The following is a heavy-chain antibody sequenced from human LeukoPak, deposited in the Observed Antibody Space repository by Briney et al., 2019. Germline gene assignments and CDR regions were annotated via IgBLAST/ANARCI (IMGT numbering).Heavy chain of an antibody. CDR2: ISGSGGST. Sequence: GGSLRLSCAASGFTFSSYAMSWVRQAPGKGLEWVSTISGSGGSTYYADSVKGRFTISRDNSKNTLYLQMNSLRAEDTAVYYCAKEWTSWLRYFDWLSHLDYWGQGTLVTVSS. J-gene: IGHJ4*02. V-gene: IGHV3-23*01. D-gene: IGHD3-9*01. CDR3: AKEWTSWLRYFDWLSHLDY. CDR1: GFTFSSYA.